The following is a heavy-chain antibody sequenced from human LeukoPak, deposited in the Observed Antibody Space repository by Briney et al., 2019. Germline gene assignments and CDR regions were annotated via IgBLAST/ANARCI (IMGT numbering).Heavy chain of an antibody. CDR1: GGTFSSYA. Sequence: SVKVSCKASGGTFSSYAISWVRQAPGQGLEWMGGIIPIFGTANYAQKFQGRVTITADKSTSTAYMELSSLRSEDTAVYYCARGDDILTGSDYWGQGILVTVSS. V-gene: IGHV1-69*06. CDR2: IIPIFGTA. CDR3: ARGDDILTGSDY. D-gene: IGHD3-9*01. J-gene: IGHJ4*02.